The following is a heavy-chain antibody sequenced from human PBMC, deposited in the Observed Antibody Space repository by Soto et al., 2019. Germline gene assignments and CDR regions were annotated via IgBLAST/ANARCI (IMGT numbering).Heavy chain of an antibody. V-gene: IGHV3-23*01. Sequence: PGGSLRLSCAASGFTFSSYAMNWVRQAPGKGLEWVSAISGSGGSTYYVDSVKGRFTISRDNSRNTLYLQMNSLRAEDTAVYYCAKDPEVVVTAPDYWGQGTLVTLSS. D-gene: IGHD2-21*02. CDR3: AKDPEVVVTAPDY. CDR2: ISGSGGST. J-gene: IGHJ4*02. CDR1: GFTFSSYA.